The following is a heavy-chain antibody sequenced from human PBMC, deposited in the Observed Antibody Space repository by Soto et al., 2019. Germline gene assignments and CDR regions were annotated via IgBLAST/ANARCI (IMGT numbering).Heavy chain of an antibody. D-gene: IGHD3-22*01. CDR2: IKSKTDRETV. J-gene: IGHJ4*02. CDR1: GFKFSDAW. V-gene: IGHV3-15*01. Sequence: EVQLAESGGGLVEPGGSLRLSCAASGFKFSDAWMSWVRQAPGKGLEWVGRIKSKTDRETVDYAAPVKGRFSISRDDSKNTLYLEMRGLATEDTAVYYCTTVDSSDTIGYYSLDYWGQGTLVTVSS. CDR3: TTVDSSDTIGYYSLDY.